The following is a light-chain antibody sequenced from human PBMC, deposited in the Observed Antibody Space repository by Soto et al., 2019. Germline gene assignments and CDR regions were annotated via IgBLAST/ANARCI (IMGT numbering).Light chain of an antibody. Sequence: EIVMTQSPATLSVSPGERATLSCRASQSVSIHLAWYQQKGGQAPRLLIYDTSNRATGIPARFSGSGSGTDFTLTISSLEPEDFAVYYCQQRGNWPPGFTFGPGTKVDIK. CDR3: QQRGNWPPGFT. CDR1: QSVSIH. V-gene: IGKV3-11*01. CDR2: DTS. J-gene: IGKJ3*01.